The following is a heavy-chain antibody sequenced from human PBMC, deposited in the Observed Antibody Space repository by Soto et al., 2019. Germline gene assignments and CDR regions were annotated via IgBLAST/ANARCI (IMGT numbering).Heavy chain of an antibody. Sequence: EVQLVESGGGLVQPGRSLRLSCTASGFTFDDYAMHWVRQAPGKGLEWVSGISWNSGSIGYADSVKGRFTISRDNAKNSLYLQMNSLRDEDTALYYCAKDKLGAGYSSGWYDYWGQGSLVTVSS. V-gene: IGHV3-9*01. CDR3: AKDKLGAGYSSGWYDY. CDR1: GFTFDDYA. D-gene: IGHD6-19*01. J-gene: IGHJ4*02. CDR2: ISWNSGSI.